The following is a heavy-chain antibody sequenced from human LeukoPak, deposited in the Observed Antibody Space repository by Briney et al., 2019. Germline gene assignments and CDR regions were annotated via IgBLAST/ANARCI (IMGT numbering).Heavy chain of an antibody. J-gene: IGHJ3*02. CDR2: IYYSGST. Sequence: SETLTLTCAVSGGSICSGGYSWTWVRQPPGEGLGWIAYIYYSGSTYNKPSRKTRAPISVDGSKNQFSLKLSSMTAADTAVYYCARGDSYGYGRAFDIWGQGTMVTISS. CDR3: ARGDSYGYGRAFDI. D-gene: IGHD5-18*01. V-gene: IGHV4-30-2*01. CDR1: GGSICSGGYS.